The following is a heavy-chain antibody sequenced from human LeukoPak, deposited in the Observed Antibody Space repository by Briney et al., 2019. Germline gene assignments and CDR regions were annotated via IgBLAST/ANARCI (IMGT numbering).Heavy chain of an antibody. CDR3: AREAWYYYGSGSYSNWFDP. J-gene: IGHJ5*02. Sequence: GGSLRLSCAASGSTVSSNYMSWVRQAPGKGLEWVSVIYGGGSTYYADSVKGRFTISRDNSKNTLYLQMNSLRAEDTAVYYCAREAWYYYGSGSYSNWFDPWGQGTLVTVSS. D-gene: IGHD3-10*01. CDR1: GSTVSSNY. CDR2: IYGGGST. V-gene: IGHV3-66*02.